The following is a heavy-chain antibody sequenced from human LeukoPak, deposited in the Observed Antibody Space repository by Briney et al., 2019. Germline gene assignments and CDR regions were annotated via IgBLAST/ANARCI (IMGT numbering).Heavy chain of an antibody. Sequence: ASVKVSCKASGYTFTNYYMHWVRQAPGQGLEWMGIINPSGGSTSYAQKFQGRVTMTRDMSTSTVYMELSSLRSEDTAVYYCAREALWFGVRAKGFDPWGQGTLVTVSS. CDR2: INPSGGST. CDR3: AREALWFGVRAKGFDP. J-gene: IGHJ5*02. D-gene: IGHD3-10*01. CDR1: GYTFTNYY. V-gene: IGHV1-46*01.